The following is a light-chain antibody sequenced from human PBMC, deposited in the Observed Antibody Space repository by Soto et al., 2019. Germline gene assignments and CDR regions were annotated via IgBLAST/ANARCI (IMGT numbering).Light chain of an antibody. J-gene: IGLJ2*01. CDR1: SSDVGSYNR. CDR3: QSYDSSLSGPRVV. V-gene: IGLV2-18*02. CDR2: EVS. Sequence: QSALTQPPSVSGSPGQSVAISCTGTSSDVGSYNRVSWYQQPPGTAPKVMIYEVSNRPSGVPDRFSGSKSGNTASLTISGLQAEDEADYYCQSYDSSLSGPRVVFGGGTKLTVL.